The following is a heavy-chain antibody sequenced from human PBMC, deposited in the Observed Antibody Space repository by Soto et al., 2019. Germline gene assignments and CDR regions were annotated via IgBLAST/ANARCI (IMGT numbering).Heavy chain of an antibody. CDR2: IGGYNGNT. CDR3: ARVRRVVATDDAFDI. Sequence: QAPGQGLEWMGCIGGYNGNTDYAQKFRGTVTMTTDRSTSTAYMELRSLRSDDTALYYCARVRRVVATDDAFDIWGQGTMVTVSS. D-gene: IGHD5-12*01. J-gene: IGHJ3*02. V-gene: IGHV1-18*01.